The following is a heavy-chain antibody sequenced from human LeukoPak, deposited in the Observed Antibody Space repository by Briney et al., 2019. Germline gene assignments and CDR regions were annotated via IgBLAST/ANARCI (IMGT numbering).Heavy chain of an antibody. CDR2: IYSGGST. CDR3: ARVDYGDYGFDY. Sequence: GGSLRLSCAASGFTVSSNYMSWGRQAPGKGLEWVSAIYSGGSTYYADSVKGRFTISSDNSKNTLYLQMNSLRAEDTAVYYCARVDYGDYGFDYWGQGTLVTVSS. J-gene: IGHJ4*02. V-gene: IGHV3-66*01. CDR1: GFTVSSNY. D-gene: IGHD4-17*01.